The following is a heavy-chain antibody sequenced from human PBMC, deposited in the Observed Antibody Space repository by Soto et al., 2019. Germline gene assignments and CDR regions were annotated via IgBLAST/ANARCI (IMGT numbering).Heavy chain of an antibody. Sequence: QVQLVQSGAEVKKTGSSVKVSCKASGGTFSSYAISWVRQSPGQGLEWMGGILPIFGTANYAQKFQGRVTITADESTSTAYMELSSRRSEDTAVYYCARGDCSSTSCPKSYYYYGMDVWGQGTTVTVSS. D-gene: IGHD2-2*01. J-gene: IGHJ6*02. CDR1: GGTFSSYA. CDR2: ILPIFGTA. CDR3: ARGDCSSTSCPKSYYYYGMDV. V-gene: IGHV1-69*01.